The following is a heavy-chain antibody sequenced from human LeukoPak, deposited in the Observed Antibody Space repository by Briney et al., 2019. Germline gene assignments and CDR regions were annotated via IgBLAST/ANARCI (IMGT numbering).Heavy chain of an antibody. CDR2: VSWNRDYI. CDR1: AFIFEDCA. CDR3: AATSGWYDSYFGY. D-gene: IGHD6-19*01. V-gene: IGHV3-9*01. J-gene: IGHJ4*02. Sequence: GGSLRLSCTGSAFIFEDCAIHWVRQVPGRGLQWVAGVSWNRDYIGYADSVKGRFTISRDNDKNIVYLQMDSLRVDDTGSYHCAATSGWYDSYFGYWGQGTLVTVSS.